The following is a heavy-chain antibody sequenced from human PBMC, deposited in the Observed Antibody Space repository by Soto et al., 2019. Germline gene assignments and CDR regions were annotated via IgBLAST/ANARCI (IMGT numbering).Heavy chain of an antibody. J-gene: IGHJ6*02. V-gene: IGHV1-69*13. CDR3: ARAAGGGSGYYYGMDV. CDR1: GGTFSSYA. CDR2: IIPIFGTA. D-gene: IGHD3-10*01. Sequence: ASVKFSCKASGGTFSSYAISWVRQAPGQGLEWMGGIIPIFGTANYAQKFQGRVTITADESTSTAYMELSSLRSEDTAVYYCARAAGGGSGYYYGMDVWGQGTTVTVSS.